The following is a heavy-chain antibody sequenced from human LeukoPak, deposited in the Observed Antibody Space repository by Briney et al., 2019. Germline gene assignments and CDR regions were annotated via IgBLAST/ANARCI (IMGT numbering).Heavy chain of an antibody. J-gene: IGHJ3*02. CDR2: IYPADSDT. D-gene: IGHD2-15*01. Sequence: GESLKISCKGSGYSFTNNWIGWVRQMPGKGLEWMGIIYPADSDTRYSPSFQGQVTISADKSISTAYLQWSSLKASDTAMYYYASEGIIAVGAAFDIWGQGTLVTVSS. CDR1: GYSFTNNW. V-gene: IGHV5-51*01. CDR3: ASEGIIAVGAAFDI.